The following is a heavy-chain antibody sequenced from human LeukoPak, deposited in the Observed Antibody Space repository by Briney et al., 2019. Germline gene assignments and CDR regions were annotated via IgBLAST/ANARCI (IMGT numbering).Heavy chain of an antibody. V-gene: IGHV5-51*01. J-gene: IGHJ6*02. CDR1: GYSFTSYW. CDR2: IYPGDSDT. D-gene: IGHD3-22*01. CDR3: ARRIGRSSGYHYYGMDV. Sequence: GESLKISCKGSGYSFTSYWIGWVRQMPGKGLEWMGIIYPGDSDTRYSPSFQGQVTISADKSISTAYLQWSSLKASDTAMYYCARRIGRSSGYHYYGMDVWGQGTTVTVSS.